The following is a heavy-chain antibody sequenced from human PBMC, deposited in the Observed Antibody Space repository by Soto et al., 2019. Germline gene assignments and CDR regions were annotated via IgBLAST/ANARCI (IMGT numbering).Heavy chain of an antibody. CDR1: GLTFSSYS. J-gene: IGHJ4*02. D-gene: IGHD3-22*01. CDR2: ISSSSSTI. CDR3: TTGLSNGYYNFDY. Sequence: GGSLRLSCAASGLTFSSYSMNWVRQAPGKGLEWVSYISSSSSTIYYADSVKGRFTISRDNAKNSLYLQMNSLKTEDTAVYYCTTGLSNGYYNFDYWGQGTPVTVSS. V-gene: IGHV3-48*01.